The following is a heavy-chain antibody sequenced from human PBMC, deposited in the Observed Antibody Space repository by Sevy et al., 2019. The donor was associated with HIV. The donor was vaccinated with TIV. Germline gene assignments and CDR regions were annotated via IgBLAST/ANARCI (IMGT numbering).Heavy chain of an antibody. CDR2: IHYSGST. J-gene: IGHJ6*02. Sequence: SETLSLTCIVSGGSISTYYWSWIRQPPGKGLEWIGYIHYSGSTNYKPSLKSRVTISVDTSKNQFSLKLSSVTAADTAMYYCARDRNNLGMDVWGQGTTVTVSS. V-gene: IGHV4-59*13. CDR3: ARDRNNLGMDV. D-gene: IGHD1-20*01. CDR1: GGSISTYY.